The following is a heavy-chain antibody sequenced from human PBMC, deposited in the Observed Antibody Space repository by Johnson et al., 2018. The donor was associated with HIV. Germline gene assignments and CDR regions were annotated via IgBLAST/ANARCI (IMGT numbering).Heavy chain of an antibody. V-gene: IGHV3-30*02. CDR2: IRYDGTNK. CDR3: ARAQMITFVGVIVPPHAAFDI. Sequence: QVQLVESGGGVVQPGGSLRLSCEASGFTFSSYGMHWVRQAPGKGLEWVAFIRYDGTNKYYADSVKGRFTVSRDNSKNTLYLQMNSLRAEDTAVYYCARAQMITFVGVIVPPHAAFDIWGQGTMVTVSS. CDR1: GFTFSSYG. D-gene: IGHD3-16*02. J-gene: IGHJ3*02.